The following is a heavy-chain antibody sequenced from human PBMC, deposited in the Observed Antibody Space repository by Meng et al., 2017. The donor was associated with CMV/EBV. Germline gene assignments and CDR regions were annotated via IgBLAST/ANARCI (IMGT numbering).Heavy chain of an antibody. Sequence: LSLTCAASGFTFSSYAMHWVRQAPGKGLEWVAVISYDGSNKYYADSVKGRFTISRDNSKNSLYLQMNSLRTEDTALYYCAKDIGYSSGWSLDYWGQGTLVTVSS. D-gene: IGHD6-19*01. CDR1: GFTFSSYA. CDR2: ISYDGSNK. CDR3: AKDIGYSSGWSLDY. V-gene: IGHV3-30-3*01. J-gene: IGHJ4*02.